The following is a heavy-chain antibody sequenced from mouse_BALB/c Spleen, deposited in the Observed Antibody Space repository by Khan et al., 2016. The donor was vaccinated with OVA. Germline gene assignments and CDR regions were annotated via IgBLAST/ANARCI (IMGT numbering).Heavy chain of an antibody. CDR1: GYTFTSYW. CDR2: INPSTGYT. CDR3: ANHGSSSAWFTY. J-gene: IGHJ3*01. V-gene: IGHV1-7*01. Sequence: QVPVQQSGAELAKPGASVKMSCKASGYTFTSYWMHWVKQRPGQGLEWIGYINPSTGYTEYNQKFKDKATLTADKSSSTAYMQPSSLTSEDSAVYYCANHGSSSAWFTYWGQGTLVTLSA. D-gene: IGHD1-1*01.